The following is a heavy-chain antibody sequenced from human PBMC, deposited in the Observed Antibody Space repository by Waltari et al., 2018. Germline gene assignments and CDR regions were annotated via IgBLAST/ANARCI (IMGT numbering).Heavy chain of an antibody. J-gene: IGHJ4*02. CDR2: ISYDGSNK. D-gene: IGHD5-12*01. CDR1: GFTFSSYA. Sequence: QVQLVESGGGVVQPGRSLRLSCAASGFTFSSYAMHWVRQAPGKGLGGVAGISYDGSNKDYAESVKGRFTISRDNSKNTLYLQMNSLRAEDTAVYYCARALWSGYPRGPFDYWGQGTLVTVSS. CDR3: ARALWSGYPRGPFDY. V-gene: IGHV3-30-3*01.